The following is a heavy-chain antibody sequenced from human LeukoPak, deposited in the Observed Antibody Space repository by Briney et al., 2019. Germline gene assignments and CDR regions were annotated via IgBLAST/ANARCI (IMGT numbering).Heavy chain of an antibody. D-gene: IGHD3-10*01. V-gene: IGHV4-4*02. CDR3: ARREGGSGSYYYYGMDV. J-gene: IGHJ6*02. CDR2: IYHSGST. CDR1: GGSISSSNW. Sequence: SETLSLTCAVSGGSISSSNWWSWVRQPPGKGLEWIGEIYHSGSTNYNPSLKSRVTISVDTSKNQFSLRLSSVTAADTAVYYCARREGGSGSYYYYGMDVWGQGTTVTVSS.